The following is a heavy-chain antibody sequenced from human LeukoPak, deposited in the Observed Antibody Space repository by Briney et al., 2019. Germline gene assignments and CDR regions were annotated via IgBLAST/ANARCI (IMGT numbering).Heavy chain of an antibody. V-gene: IGHV1-2*02. CDR1: GYTFTGYY. Sequence: ASVKVSCKASGYTFTGYYVHWVRQAPGQGLEWMGWINPNSGGTNYAQKFQGRVTMTRDTSISTAYMELSRLRSDDTAVYYCARGSTPPYYCGSGSSFDYWGQGTLVTVPS. CDR3: ARGSTPPYYCGSGSSFDY. J-gene: IGHJ4*02. CDR2: INPNSGGT. D-gene: IGHD3-10*01.